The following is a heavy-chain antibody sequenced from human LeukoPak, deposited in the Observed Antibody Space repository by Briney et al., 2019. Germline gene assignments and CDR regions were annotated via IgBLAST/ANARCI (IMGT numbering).Heavy chain of an antibody. CDR2: MNPNSGNT. CDR3: ARGRRANYDFWSGYYGHYYYMDV. Sequence: ASVKVSCKASGYTFTSYDINWVRQATGQGLEWMGWMNPNSGNTGYAQKFQGRVTITRNTSISTAYMELSSLRPEDTAVYYCARGRRANYDFWSGYYGHYYYMDVWGKGTTVTVSS. D-gene: IGHD3-3*01. V-gene: IGHV1-8*03. CDR1: GYTFTSYD. J-gene: IGHJ6*03.